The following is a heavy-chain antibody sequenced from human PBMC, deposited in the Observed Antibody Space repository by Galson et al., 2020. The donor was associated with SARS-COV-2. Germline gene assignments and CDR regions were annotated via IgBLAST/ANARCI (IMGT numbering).Heavy chain of an antibody. V-gene: IGHV3-30*03. CDR2: ISYDGSNK. J-gene: IGHJ3*02. CDR1: GFTFSSYG. Sequence: GESLKISCAASGFTFSSYGMHWVRQAPGKGLEWVAVISYDGSNKYYADSVKGRFTISRDNSKNTLYLQMNSLRAEDTAVYYCARIGDHVRDAFDIWGQGTMVTVSS. CDR3: ARIGDHVRDAFDI.